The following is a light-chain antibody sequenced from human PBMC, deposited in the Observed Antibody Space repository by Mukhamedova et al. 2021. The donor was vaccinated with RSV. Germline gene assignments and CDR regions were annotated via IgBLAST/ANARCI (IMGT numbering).Light chain of an antibody. J-gene: IGKJ4*01. V-gene: IGKV1-17*01. CDR3: LQLGRFPLT. CDR2: AAS. Sequence: WYQRRVHGKAPKRLIYAASRLQSGVPSRFSGSGSGTEFTLTISSLQPEAFATYYCLQLGRFPLTFGGGTKVEIK.